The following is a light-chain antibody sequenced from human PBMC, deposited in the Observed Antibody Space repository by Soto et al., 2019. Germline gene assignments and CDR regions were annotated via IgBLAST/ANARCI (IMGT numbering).Light chain of an antibody. Sequence: QSVLTQPPSASGTPGQRVTISCSGSSSNIGSKDVYWYQHLPGTAPKLLIYRNNQRPSGVPDLLSGSKSGHSASLAISGLRAEDEANYYCAAWDDRLSGRMFGGGTKLTVL. CDR2: RNN. CDR3: AAWDDRLSGRM. J-gene: IGLJ3*02. V-gene: IGLV1-47*01. CDR1: SSNIGSKD.